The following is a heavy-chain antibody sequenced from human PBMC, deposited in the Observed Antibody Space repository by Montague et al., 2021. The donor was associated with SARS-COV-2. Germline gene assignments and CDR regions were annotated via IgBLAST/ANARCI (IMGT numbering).Heavy chain of an antibody. D-gene: IGHD1-1*01. Sequence: SLRLPCAASGFTFNTYGMSWVRQAPGQGLEWVSCISGSGGTYYAGSVKGRFAISRDTSNNTLYLQMNSLRAEDTAIYYCAKQRGTITTTFDYWGQGSPVTVSS. CDR2: ISGSGGT. CDR3: AKQRGTITTTFDY. V-gene: IGHV3-23*01. J-gene: IGHJ4*02. CDR1: GFTFNTYG.